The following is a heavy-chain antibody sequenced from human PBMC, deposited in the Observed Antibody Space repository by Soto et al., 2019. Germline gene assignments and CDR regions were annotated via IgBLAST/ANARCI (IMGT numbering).Heavy chain of an antibody. CDR1: GFTFSSYG. CDR3: ARECGYDFPYYMDV. J-gene: IGHJ6*03. D-gene: IGHD5-12*01. V-gene: IGHV3-33*01. Sequence: GGSLRLSCAASGFTFSSYGMHWVRQAPGKGLEWVAVIWYDGSNKYYADSVKGRFTISRDNSKNTLYLQMNSLRAEDTAVYYCARECGYDFPYYMDVWGKGTTVTVSS. CDR2: IWYDGSNK.